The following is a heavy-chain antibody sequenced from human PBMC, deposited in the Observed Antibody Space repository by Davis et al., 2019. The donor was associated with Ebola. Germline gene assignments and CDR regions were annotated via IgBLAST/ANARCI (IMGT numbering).Heavy chain of an antibody. V-gene: IGHV4-61*01. CDR2: IYYSGST. D-gene: IGHD4-17*01. CDR1: GGSVSSGSYY. CDR3: ARVGASTTVTPYFDY. Sequence: MPSETLSLTCTVSGGSVSSGSYYWSWIRQPPGKGLEWIGYIYYSGSTNYNPSLKSRVTISVDTSKNQFSLKLSSVTAADTAVYYCARVGASTTVTPYFDYWGQGTLVTVSS. J-gene: IGHJ4*02.